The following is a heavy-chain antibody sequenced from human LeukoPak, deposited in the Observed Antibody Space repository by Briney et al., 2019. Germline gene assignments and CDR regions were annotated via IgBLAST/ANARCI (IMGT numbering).Heavy chain of an antibody. D-gene: IGHD6-6*01. CDR1: GGSFSGYY. V-gene: IGHV3-21*01. CDR3: ARVRYSSSSPFDY. CDR2: ISSSSSYI. Sequence: PSETLSLTCAVYGGSFSGYYWSWIRQPPGKGLEWVSSISSSSSYIYYADSVKGRFTISRDNAKNSLYLQMNSLRAEDTAVYYCARVRYSSSSPFDYWGQGTLVTVSS. J-gene: IGHJ4*02.